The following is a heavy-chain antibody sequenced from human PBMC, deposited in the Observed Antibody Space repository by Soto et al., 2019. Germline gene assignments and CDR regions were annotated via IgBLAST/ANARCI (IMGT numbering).Heavy chain of an antibody. D-gene: IGHD3-3*01. CDR1: GYPFTSYG. CDR2: ISTYNGDT. Sequence: GASVKVSCKASGYPFTSYGITWVRQAPGQGPEWMGWISTYNGDTKYAQSLQGRVTMTTDTSTTTAYMEVRSLRSDDTAVYYCARVMTTFGVVSKGPDHWGQGTLVTVSS. V-gene: IGHV1-18*04. CDR3: ARVMTTFGVVSKGPDH. J-gene: IGHJ4*02.